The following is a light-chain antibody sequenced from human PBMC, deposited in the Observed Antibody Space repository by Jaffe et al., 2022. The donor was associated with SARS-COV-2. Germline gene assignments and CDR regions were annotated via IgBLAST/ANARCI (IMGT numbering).Light chain of an antibody. CDR2: GKN. V-gene: IGLV3-19*01. CDR3: ISRDSSANHVL. CDR1: SLRSYY. J-gene: IGLJ2*01. Sequence: SSELTQDPAVSVALGQTVRITCQGDSLRSYYASRYQLKPGQAPVPVIYGKNNRPSGIPDRFSASRSGNTGSLTITGAQAADEADYYCISRDSSANHVLFGGGTKLTVL.